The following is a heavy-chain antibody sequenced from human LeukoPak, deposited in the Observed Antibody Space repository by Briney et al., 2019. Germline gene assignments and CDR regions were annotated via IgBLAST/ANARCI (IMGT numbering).Heavy chain of an antibody. D-gene: IGHD3-10*01. V-gene: IGHV4-59*01. CDR3: ARERSIPMVRGTYSGVYYYGMDV. Sequence: SETLSLTCTVSGGSISSYYWSWIRQPPGKGLEWIGYIYYSRSTNYNPSLKSRVTISVDTSKNQFSLKLSSVTAADTAVYYCARERSIPMVRGTYSGVYYYGMDVWGKGTTVTVSS. J-gene: IGHJ6*04. CDR1: GGSISSYY. CDR2: IYYSRST.